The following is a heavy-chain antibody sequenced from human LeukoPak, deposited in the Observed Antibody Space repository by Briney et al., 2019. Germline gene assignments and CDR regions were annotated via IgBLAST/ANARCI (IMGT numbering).Heavy chain of an antibody. CDR3: ARSMIVGAFDI. Sequence: SETLSLTCNVSGGSISSYYWSWIRQPPGKGLEWIGYIYYSGSTYYNPSLKSRVTISVDTSKNQFSLKLSSVTAADTAVYYCARSMIVGAFDIWGQGTMVTVSS. V-gene: IGHV4-30-4*08. CDR2: IYYSGST. J-gene: IGHJ3*02. D-gene: IGHD3-22*01. CDR1: GGSISSYY.